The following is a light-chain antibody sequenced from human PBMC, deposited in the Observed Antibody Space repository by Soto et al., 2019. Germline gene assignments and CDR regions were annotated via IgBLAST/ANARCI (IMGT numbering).Light chain of an antibody. J-gene: IGKJ1*01. Sequence: EIVMTQSPATLSVSAGESAILXXRASQSISVNLAWYQQKPGQAPRVLIYAASNRATGVPARFSGSWSGTEFTLTISSLQSEDFAVYYCQQYHNWPAFGQGTKVDIK. CDR1: QSISVN. CDR3: QQYHNWPA. CDR2: AAS. V-gene: IGKV3-15*01.